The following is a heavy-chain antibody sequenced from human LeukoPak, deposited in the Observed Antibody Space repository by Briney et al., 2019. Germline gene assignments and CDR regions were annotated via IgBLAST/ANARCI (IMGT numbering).Heavy chain of an antibody. CDR2: IIPIFGTA. CDR3: ARDRGSGRYYVD. Sequence: SVKVSCKASGGTFSSYAISWVRRAPGQGLEWMGGIIPIFGTANYAQKFQGRVTITADKSTSTAYMELSSLRSEDTAVYYCARDRGSGRYYVDWGQGTLVTVSS. J-gene: IGHJ4*02. D-gene: IGHD3-10*01. CDR1: GGTFSSYA. V-gene: IGHV1-69*06.